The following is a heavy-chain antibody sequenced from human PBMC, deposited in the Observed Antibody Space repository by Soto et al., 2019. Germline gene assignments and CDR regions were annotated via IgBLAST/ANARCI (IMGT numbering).Heavy chain of an antibody. V-gene: IGHV4-4*02. CDR1: GGSISGRNW. J-gene: IGHJ4*02. Sequence: PSETLSLTCVASGGSISGRNWWSWVRQAPGKGLEWIGEVFHSGDTTYSPSLRSRVTISVDKSKNQFSLHLNSVTAADTAVYYCTRLIYDSRLNYFYFDLWGQGALVTVSS. D-gene: IGHD3-22*01. CDR2: VFHSGDT. CDR3: TRLIYDSRLNYFYFDL.